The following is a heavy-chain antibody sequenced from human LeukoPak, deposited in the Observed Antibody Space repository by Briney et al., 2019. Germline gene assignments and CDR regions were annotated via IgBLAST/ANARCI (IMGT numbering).Heavy chain of an antibody. V-gene: IGHV3-7*03. CDR3: AKDIVGATNYVYDY. D-gene: IGHD1-26*01. J-gene: IGHJ4*02. Sequence: RPGGSLRLSCAASGFTFSSYWMSWVRQAPGKGLEWVANINQDGGEKYYVDSVKGRFTISRDNAKNSLYLQMNSLRAEDTALYYCAKDIVGATNYVYDYWGQGTLVTVSS. CDR1: GFTFSSYW. CDR2: INQDGGEK.